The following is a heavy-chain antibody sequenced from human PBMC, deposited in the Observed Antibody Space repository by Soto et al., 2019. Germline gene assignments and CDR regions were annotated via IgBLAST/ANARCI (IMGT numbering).Heavy chain of an antibody. Sequence: GASVKVSCKASGGTLSSYAISWVRQAPGQGLEWMGGIIPIFGTANYAQKFQGRVTITADKSTSTAYMELSSLRSEDTAVYYCARAPPYYDSSGYLDYWGQGTLVTVSS. CDR1: GGTLSSYA. D-gene: IGHD3-22*01. CDR3: ARAPPYYDSSGYLDY. J-gene: IGHJ4*02. V-gene: IGHV1-69*06. CDR2: IIPIFGTA.